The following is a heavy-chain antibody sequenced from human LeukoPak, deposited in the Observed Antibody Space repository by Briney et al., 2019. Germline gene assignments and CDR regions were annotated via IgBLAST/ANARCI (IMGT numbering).Heavy chain of an antibody. J-gene: IGHJ3*02. CDR2: ISYDGSNK. CDR3: ARSDYYGSGDAFDI. V-gene: IGHV3-30-3*01. Sequence: GRSLRLSCAASGFTFSSYAMHWVRQAPGKGLEWVAVISYDGSNKYYADSVKGRFTISRDNSKNTLYLQMNSLRAEDTAVYYCARSDYYGSGDAFDIWGQGTMVTVSS. D-gene: IGHD3-10*01. CDR1: GFTFSSYA.